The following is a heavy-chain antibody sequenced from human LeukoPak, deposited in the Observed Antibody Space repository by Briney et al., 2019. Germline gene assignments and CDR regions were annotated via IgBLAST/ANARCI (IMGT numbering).Heavy chain of an antibody. D-gene: IGHD6-13*01. V-gene: IGHV1-8*01. CDR1: GYTFTSYD. CDR3: ASLTTEYGSSTGYYYYMDV. CDR2: MNPNSGNT. J-gene: IGHJ6*03. Sequence: ASVKVSCKASGYTFTSYDINWVRQATGQGLEWMGWMNPNSGNTGYAQKFQGRVTMTRNTSISTAYMELSSLRSEDTAVYYCASLTTEYGSSTGYYYYMDVWGKGTTVTVSS.